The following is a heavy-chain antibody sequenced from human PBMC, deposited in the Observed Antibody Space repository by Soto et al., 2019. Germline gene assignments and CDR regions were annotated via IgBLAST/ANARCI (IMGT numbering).Heavy chain of an antibody. CDR2: MSAGGAGT. J-gene: IGHJ3*02. V-gene: IGHV3-23*01. CDR1: GFTFRTYA. CDR3: AKEGPGYAFDI. Sequence: PGGSLSLSCVASGFTFRTYAMSWVRQAPGKGLKWVAGMSAGGAGTYYADSVKGRFTISRDNSKNTLYLQMNSLRAEDTAVYYCAKEGPGYAFDIWGQGTMVSVSS.